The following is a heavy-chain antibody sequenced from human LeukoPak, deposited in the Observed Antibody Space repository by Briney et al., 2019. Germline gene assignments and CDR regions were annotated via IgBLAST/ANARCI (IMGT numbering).Heavy chain of an antibody. D-gene: IGHD3-16*01. Sequence: ASVKVSCKASGGTFSSYAISWVRQAPGQGLEWMGRIIPIFGTANYAQKFQGRVTITTDESTSTAYMELSSLRSEDTAVYYCASPNQNPGGGYYFDHWGQGTLVTVSS. CDR2: IIPIFGTA. CDR3: ASPNQNPGGGYYFDH. CDR1: GGTFSSYA. V-gene: IGHV1-69*05. J-gene: IGHJ4*02.